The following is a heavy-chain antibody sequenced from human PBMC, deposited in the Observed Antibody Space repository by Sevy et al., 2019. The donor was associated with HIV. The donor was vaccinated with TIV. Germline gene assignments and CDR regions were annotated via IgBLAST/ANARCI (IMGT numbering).Heavy chain of an antibody. Sequence: GESLKISCKGSGYSFTSYWIGWVRQMPGKGLEWMGIIYPGDADTRDSPSFQGQVTISADKSISTAYLQWSSLKASDTAMYYCERRLGGSYVRNAFDIWGQGTMVTVSS. V-gene: IGHV5-51*01. CDR3: ERRLGGSYVRNAFDI. J-gene: IGHJ3*02. D-gene: IGHD1-26*01. CDR2: IYPGDADT. CDR1: GYSFTSYW.